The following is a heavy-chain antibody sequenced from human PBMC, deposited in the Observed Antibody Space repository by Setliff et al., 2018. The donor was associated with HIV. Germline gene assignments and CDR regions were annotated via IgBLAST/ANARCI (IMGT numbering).Heavy chain of an antibody. CDR2: IEHDGSKK. V-gene: IGHV3-30*02. D-gene: IGHD3-22*01. CDR3: AKNPGRNGYYD. J-gene: IGHJ4*02. Sequence: GGSLRLSCAVSGFTFSTYGMHWVRQAPGKGLEWVTFIEHDGSKKFYADSVKSRFTISRDNSKNTRYLQMNSLRAEDTAIYYCAKNPGRNGYYDWGQGTLVTVSS. CDR1: GFTFSTYG.